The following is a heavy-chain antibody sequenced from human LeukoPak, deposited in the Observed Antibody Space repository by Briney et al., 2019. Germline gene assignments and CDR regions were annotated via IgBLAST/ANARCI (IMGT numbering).Heavy chain of an antibody. CDR2: ISSSSSYI. J-gene: IGHJ4*02. Sequence: GGSLRLSCAASGFTFSSYSMNWVRQTPGKGLEWVSSISSSSSYIYYADSVKGRFTISRDNAKNSLNLQMNSLRAEDTAVYYCASWRKEVDYWGQGTLVTVSS. CDR3: ASWRKEVDY. D-gene: IGHD1-14*01. CDR1: GFTFSSYS. V-gene: IGHV3-21*01.